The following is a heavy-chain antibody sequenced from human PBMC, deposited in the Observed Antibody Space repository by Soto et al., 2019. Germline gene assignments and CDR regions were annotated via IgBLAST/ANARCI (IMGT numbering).Heavy chain of an antibody. CDR2: MNPNSGNT. D-gene: IGHD3-3*01. CDR1: GYTFTSYD. Sequence: VASVKVSCKASGYTFTSYDINWVRQATGQGLEWMGWMNPNSGNTGYAQKFQGRVTMTRNTSISTAYMELSSLRSEDTAVYYCARGPPNYDFWSGYYRNWFDPWGQGTLVTVSS. J-gene: IGHJ5*02. V-gene: IGHV1-8*01. CDR3: ARGPPNYDFWSGYYRNWFDP.